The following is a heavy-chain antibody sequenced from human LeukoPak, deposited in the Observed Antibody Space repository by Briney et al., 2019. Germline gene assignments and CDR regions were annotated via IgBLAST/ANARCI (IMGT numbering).Heavy chain of an antibody. D-gene: IGHD3-10*01. CDR1: GFTFSSYG. Sequence: GGSLRLSCAASGFTFSSYGMHWVRQAPGKGLAGVAFIRYDGSNKYYADSVKGRFTISRDNSKNTLYLQMNSLRAEDTAVYYCANLYYYGSGSYYNEDYWGQGTLVTVSS. J-gene: IGHJ4*02. V-gene: IGHV3-30*02. CDR2: IRYDGSNK. CDR3: ANLYYYGSGSYYNEDY.